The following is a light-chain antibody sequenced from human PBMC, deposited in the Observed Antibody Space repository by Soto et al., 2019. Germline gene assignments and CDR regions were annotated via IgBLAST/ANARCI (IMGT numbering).Light chain of an antibody. CDR1: QGISSY. Sequence: DIQLTQSPSFLSASVGDRVTITCRASQGISSYLAWYQQKPGKAPKLLIYAASTLQSGVPSRFSGSGSGKEFTLTISRLQPEDFATYFCQQLNSSPLTFGQGTRLEIK. V-gene: IGKV1-9*01. J-gene: IGKJ5*01. CDR3: QQLNSSPLT. CDR2: AAS.